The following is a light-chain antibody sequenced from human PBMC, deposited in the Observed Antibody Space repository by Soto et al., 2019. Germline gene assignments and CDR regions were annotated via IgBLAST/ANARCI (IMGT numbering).Light chain of an antibody. CDR2: GNS. Sequence: QLVLTQPPSVSGAPGQRVTIPCTGRSSNIGADYDVHWYQQLPGTAPKLLIQGNSDRPSGVPDRFSGSKSGTSVFLAITGLQAEDEADYYCQSYDRSLSAWVFGGGTQLTVL. V-gene: IGLV1-40*01. J-gene: IGLJ3*02. CDR1: SSNIGADYD. CDR3: QSYDRSLSAWV.